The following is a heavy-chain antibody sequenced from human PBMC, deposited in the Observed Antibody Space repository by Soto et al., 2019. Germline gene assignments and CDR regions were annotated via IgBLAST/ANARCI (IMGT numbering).Heavy chain of an antibody. CDR2: IYYSGNT. V-gene: IGHV4-30-4*01. CDR1: GDSISTADYY. CDR3: ARGIYSTSSFFDS. J-gene: IGHJ4*02. Sequence: SETLSLTCTVSGDSISTADYYWNWIRQAPGKGLEWIGYIYYSGNTYYIPSLKSRVTISVDTSKNQISLKLNSVTAADTAVYYCARGIYSTSSFFDSWGQGTLVTVSS. D-gene: IGHD6-6*01.